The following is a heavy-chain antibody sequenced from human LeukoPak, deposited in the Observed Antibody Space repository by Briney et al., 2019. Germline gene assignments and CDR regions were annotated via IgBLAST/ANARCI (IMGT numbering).Heavy chain of an antibody. J-gene: IGHJ5*02. CDR3: ATGYGDYGYLRGNWFDP. CDR2: FDPEDGET. Sequence: ASVKVSCKVSGYTLTELSMHWVRQAPGKGLEWMGGFDPEDGETIYAQKFQGRVTMTEDTSTDTAYMELSSLRPEDTAVYYCATGYGDYGYLRGNWFDPWGQGTLVTVSS. D-gene: IGHD4-17*01. CDR1: GYTLTELS. V-gene: IGHV1-24*01.